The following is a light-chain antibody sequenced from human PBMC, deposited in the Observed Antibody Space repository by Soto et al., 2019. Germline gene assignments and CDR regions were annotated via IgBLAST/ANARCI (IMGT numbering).Light chain of an antibody. V-gene: IGKV1-6*01. J-gene: IGKJ1*01. CDR3: LQDYNYPQT. CDR2: AAS. Sequence: IQVPPSRSCLSASIGASITITFRASQDFSNLLGWYQQKPGKAPKLLIYAASTLQSGVPSRFSGSGSGTDFTLTISSLQPEDFATYYCLQDYNYPQTFGQGTKVDIK. CDR1: QDFSNL.